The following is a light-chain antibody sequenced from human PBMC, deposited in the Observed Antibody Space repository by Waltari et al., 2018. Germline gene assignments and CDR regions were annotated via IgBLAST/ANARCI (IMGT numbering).Light chain of an antibody. J-gene: IGLJ1*01. CDR3: CSYAGNNTFV. CDR2: EGI. V-gene: IGLV2-23*03. Sequence: QSALTQPASVSGSPGQSITISCTGTSSDVGSHDLVSWYQQHPGKAPKLIIYEGIKRPSGVSNRFSGSKSGNTASLTISGLQTEDEADYYCCSYAGNNTFVFGTGTKVTVL. CDR1: SSDVGSHDL.